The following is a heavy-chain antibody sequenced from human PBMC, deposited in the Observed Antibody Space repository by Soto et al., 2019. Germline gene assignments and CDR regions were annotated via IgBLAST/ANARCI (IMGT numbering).Heavy chain of an antibody. D-gene: IGHD1-26*01. Sequence: PGGSLRLSCAASEFTFSSYWMSWVRQAPGKGLEWVANIKQDGSERYYVDSVKGRFTISRDNAKNSLFLQMNSLRADDTAVYYCASETSSGTSDYWGQGTLVNVSS. J-gene: IGHJ4*02. V-gene: IGHV3-7*03. CDR2: IKQDGSER. CDR3: ASETSSGTSDY. CDR1: EFTFSSYW.